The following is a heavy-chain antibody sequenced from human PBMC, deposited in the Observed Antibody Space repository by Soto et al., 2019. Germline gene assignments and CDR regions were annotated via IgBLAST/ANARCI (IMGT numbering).Heavy chain of an antibody. CDR1: GFTFSSYA. V-gene: IGHV3-64*04. J-gene: IGHJ4*02. Sequence: GGSLRLSCSASGFTFSSYAMHWVRQAPGKGLEYVSAISSNGGSTYYADSVKGRFTISRDNSKNTLYLQMNSLRAEDTAVYYCARVPDYDFWSGFNPTQKALDYWGQGTLVTVSS. CDR3: ARVPDYDFWSGFNPTQKALDY. D-gene: IGHD3-3*01. CDR2: ISSNGGST.